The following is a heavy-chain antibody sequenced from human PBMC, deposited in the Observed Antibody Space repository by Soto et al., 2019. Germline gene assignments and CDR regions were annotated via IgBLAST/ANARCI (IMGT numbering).Heavy chain of an antibody. J-gene: IGHJ4*02. CDR2: ISGSGGST. CDR3: AKNWDTTFSSSSH. V-gene: IGHV3-23*01. D-gene: IGHD6-6*01. Sequence: EGQLLESGGGLVQAGGSLRLSCSASGFSFSTYAMSWVRQAPGKGLEWVSAISGSGGSTYYADSVKGRFTISRDNSKNTLYLQMNSLRAEDTAVYYCAKNWDTTFSSSSHWGQGTLVTVSS. CDR1: GFSFSTYA.